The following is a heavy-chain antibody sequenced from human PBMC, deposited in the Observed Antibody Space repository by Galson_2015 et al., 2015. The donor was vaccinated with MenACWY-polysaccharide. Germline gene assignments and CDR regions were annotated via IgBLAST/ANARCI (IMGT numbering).Heavy chain of an antibody. CDR2: IKRDESEK. CDR1: GFTFSSYW. Sequence: SLRLSCAASGFTFSSYWMSWVHQAPGKGLEWVAHIKRDESEKYYVDSVKGRFTISRDNAKNSLYLQMHSLRAEDTAVYSCARGHYGMDVWGQGTTVTVSS. CDR3: ARGHYGMDV. J-gene: IGHJ6*02. V-gene: IGHV3-7*01.